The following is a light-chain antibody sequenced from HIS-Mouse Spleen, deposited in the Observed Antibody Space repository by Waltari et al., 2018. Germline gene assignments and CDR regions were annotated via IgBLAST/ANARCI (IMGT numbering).Light chain of an antibody. CDR3: YSTDSSGNHRV. CDR1: ALPKKY. J-gene: IGLJ2*01. CDR2: DDS. V-gene: IGLV3-10*01. Sequence: SYELTQPPSVSVSPGQTARITCSGDALPKKYPYWYQQKSGQAPVLVIYDDSKRPSGIPERFSGSSSGTMATLTISGAQVEDEADYYCYSTDSSGNHRVFGGGTKLTVL.